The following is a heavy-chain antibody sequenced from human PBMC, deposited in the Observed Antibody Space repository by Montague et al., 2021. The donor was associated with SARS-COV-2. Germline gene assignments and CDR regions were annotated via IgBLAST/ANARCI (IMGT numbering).Heavy chain of an antibody. V-gene: IGHV4-34*01. CDR1: GGSFSGYY. CDR2: INHSGTT. J-gene: IGHJ4*02. Sequence: ETLSLTCAVYGGSFSGYYWTWIRQSPGKGLEWIAEINHSGTTNYNFNPSLRSRVTISVDTSKSRFSLKLTSVTAADTGVYYCARWDPQTLTLIGLRGKSASDYWGQGTLVTVSS. D-gene: IGHD4-23*01. CDR3: ARWDPQTLTLIGLRGKSASDY.